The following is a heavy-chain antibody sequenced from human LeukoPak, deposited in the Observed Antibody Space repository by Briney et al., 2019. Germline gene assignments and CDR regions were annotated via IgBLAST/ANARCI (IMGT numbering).Heavy chain of an antibody. V-gene: IGHV5-51*01. CDR2: ISPGDSGI. Sequence: GESLKISCKGSGYSFTNFWIGWVRQMPGKGLEWMGVISPGDSGIRYSPSFQGQVTISVDKSISTAYLQWSSLRASDSAMYYCAAGGTSAPWGQGTLVTVSS. J-gene: IGHJ5*02. D-gene: IGHD1/OR15-1a*01. CDR1: GYSFTNFW. CDR3: AAGGTSAP.